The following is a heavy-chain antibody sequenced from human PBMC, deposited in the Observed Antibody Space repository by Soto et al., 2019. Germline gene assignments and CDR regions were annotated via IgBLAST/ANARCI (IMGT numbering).Heavy chain of an antibody. D-gene: IGHD5-18*01. CDR2: IWYDGSNK. CDR1: GFTFSSYD. J-gene: IGHJ2*01. CDR3: ARGGIQLCLPWYSDL. V-gene: IGHV3-33*01. Sequence: QVQLVESGGGVVQPGRSLRLSCVASGFTFSSYDMHWVRQAPGKGLEWVAVIWYDGSNKYYADSVKGRFTISRDNSKNTLYLQMNSLRAEDTAVYYCARGGIQLCLPWYSDLWGRGTLVTVS.